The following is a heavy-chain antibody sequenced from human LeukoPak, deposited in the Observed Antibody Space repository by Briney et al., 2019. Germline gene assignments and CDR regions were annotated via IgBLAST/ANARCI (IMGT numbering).Heavy chain of an antibody. CDR1: GFTFSSYG. CDR3: ARGEPITMVRGVIGWFDP. V-gene: IGHV3-33*01. Sequence: PGGSLRLSCAASGFTFSSYGMHWVRQAPGKGLEWVAVIWYDGSNKYYADSVKGRFTISRDNSKNTLYLQMNSLRAEDTAVYYCARGEPITMVRGVIGWFDPWGQGTLVTVSS. J-gene: IGHJ5*02. CDR2: IWYDGSNK. D-gene: IGHD3-10*01.